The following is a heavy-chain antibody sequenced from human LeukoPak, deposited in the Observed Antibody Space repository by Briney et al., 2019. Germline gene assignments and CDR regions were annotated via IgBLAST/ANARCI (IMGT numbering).Heavy chain of an antibody. CDR2: IIPIFGTA. CDR1: GGTFSSYA. D-gene: IGHD3-3*01. J-gene: IGHJ4*02. V-gene: IGHV1-69*05. CDR3: ARGRFLEWLFLDY. Sequence: SVKVSCKASGGTFSSYAISWVRQAPGQGLEWMGRIIPIFGTANYAQKFQGRVTITTDESTSTAYMELSSLRSEDTAVHYCARGRFLEWLFLDYWGQGTLVTVSS.